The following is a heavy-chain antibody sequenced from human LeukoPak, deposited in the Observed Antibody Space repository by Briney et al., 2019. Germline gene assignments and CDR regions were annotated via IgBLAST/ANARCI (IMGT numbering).Heavy chain of an antibody. Sequence: SETLSLTCTVSGYSISSGYYWGWIRQPPGKGPEWIGSIYHSGSTYYNPSLKSRVTISVDTSKNQFSLKLSSVTAADTAVYYCAREEYGSGSVDVWGQGTTVTVSS. V-gene: IGHV4-38-2*02. CDR3: AREEYGSGSVDV. CDR2: IYHSGST. D-gene: IGHD3-10*01. J-gene: IGHJ6*02. CDR1: GYSISSGYY.